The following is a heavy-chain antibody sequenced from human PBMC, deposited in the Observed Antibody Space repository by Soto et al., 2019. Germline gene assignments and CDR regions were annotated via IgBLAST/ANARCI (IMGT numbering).Heavy chain of an antibody. Sequence: QVQLVQSGAEVKKPGASVKISCKASGYTFTSYYMHWVRQAPGQGLEWMGIINPSGGSTNYAQKLQGRVAMTRDTSTSTVYMELNSLRSEDTAVYYCARPPYPGCINAVCSPLEYWGQGTLVTVSS. CDR1: GYTFTSYY. J-gene: IGHJ4*02. CDR3: ARPPYPGCINAVCSPLEY. V-gene: IGHV1-46*01. CDR2: INPSGGST. D-gene: IGHD2-8*01.